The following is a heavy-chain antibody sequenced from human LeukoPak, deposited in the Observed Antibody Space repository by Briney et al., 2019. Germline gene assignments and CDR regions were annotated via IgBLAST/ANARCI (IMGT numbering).Heavy chain of an antibody. D-gene: IGHD3-3*01. CDR2: IIPIFGTA. V-gene: IGHV1-69*05. Sequence: SVKVSCKASGGTFSSYAISWVRQAPGQGLEWMGGIIPIFGTANYAQKFQGRVTITTDESTSTAYMELSSLRSEDPAVYYCARGRYTYYDFWSGYPEPNDAFDIWGQGTMVTVSS. J-gene: IGHJ3*02. CDR1: GGTFSSYA. CDR3: ARGRYTYYDFWSGYPEPNDAFDI.